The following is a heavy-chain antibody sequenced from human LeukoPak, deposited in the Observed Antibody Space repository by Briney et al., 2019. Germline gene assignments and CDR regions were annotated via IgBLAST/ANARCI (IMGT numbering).Heavy chain of an antibody. J-gene: IGHJ6*02. CDR3: ARTIAVAGTFAMDV. V-gene: IGHV4-59*08. CDR1: GGSISSYY. Sequence: SETLSLTCTVSGGSISSYYWSWIRQPPGKGLEWIGYIYYSGSTYYNPSLKTRVTISLDTSKSQFSLRLSSVTAADTAVYFCARTIAVAGTFAMDVWGQGTTVTVSS. D-gene: IGHD6-13*01. CDR2: IYYSGST.